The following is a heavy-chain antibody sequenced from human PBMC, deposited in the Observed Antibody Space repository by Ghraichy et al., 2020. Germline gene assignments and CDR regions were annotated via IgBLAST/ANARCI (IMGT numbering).Heavy chain of an antibody. CDR2: ISGSGGST. CDR1: GFTFSSYA. Sequence: GGSLRLSCAASGFTFSSYAMSWVRQAPGKGLEWVSAISGSGGSTYYADSVKGRFTISRDNSKNTLYLQMNSLRAEDTAVYYCAKDLLTYYYDSSGYPMYWGQGTLVTVSS. V-gene: IGHV3-23*01. CDR3: AKDLLTYYYDSSGYPMY. D-gene: IGHD3-22*01. J-gene: IGHJ4*02.